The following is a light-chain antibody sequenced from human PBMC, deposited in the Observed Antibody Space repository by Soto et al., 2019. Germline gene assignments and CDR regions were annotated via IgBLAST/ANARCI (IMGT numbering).Light chain of an antibody. J-gene: IGKJ5*01. CDR3: QQFNKYPIT. CDR1: QGIFSP. CDR2: DAS. Sequence: AIQLTQSPSSLSASVGDTVTITCRASQGIFSPLAWYQQRPGKPPKVLISDASTLENGVPSRFSGSGSGTDFTLTISSLQAEDFATYYCQQFNKYPITFGQGTRLDIK. V-gene: IGKV1D-13*01.